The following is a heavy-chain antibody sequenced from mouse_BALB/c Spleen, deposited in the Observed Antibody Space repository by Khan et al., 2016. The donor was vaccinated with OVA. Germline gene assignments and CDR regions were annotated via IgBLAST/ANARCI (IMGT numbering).Heavy chain of an antibody. D-gene: IGHD2-1*01. CDR1: GFSLTSYG. Sequence: QVQLKQSGPALVAPSQSPSITCTVSGFSLTSYGVNWVRQPPGKGLEWLGVIWGDGSTNYHSVLISRLSISKDNSKSQVFLKLNSLQTDDTATYYCVKQNYGTLYAMDYWGQGTAVTVSS. J-gene: IGHJ4*01. CDR3: VKQNYGTLYAMDY. CDR2: IWGDGST. V-gene: IGHV2-3*01.